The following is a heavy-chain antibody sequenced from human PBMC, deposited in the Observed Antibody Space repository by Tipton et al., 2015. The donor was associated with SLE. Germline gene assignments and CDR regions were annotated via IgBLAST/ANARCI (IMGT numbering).Heavy chain of an antibody. Sequence: TLSLTCTVSGGSISSGSYYWSWIRQPAGKGLEWIGYIYTSGSTNYNPSLKSRVTISVDTSKNQFSLKLSSVTAADTAVYYCARKIEGYYGMDVWGQGTTVTVSS. CDR2: IYTSGST. CDR1: GGSISSGSYY. V-gene: IGHV4-61*09. J-gene: IGHJ6*02. CDR3: ARKIEGYYGMDV.